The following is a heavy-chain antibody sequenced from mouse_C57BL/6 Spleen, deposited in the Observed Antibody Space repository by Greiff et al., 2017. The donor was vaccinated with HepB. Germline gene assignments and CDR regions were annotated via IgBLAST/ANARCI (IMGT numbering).Heavy chain of an antibody. Sequence: EVQRVESGGGLVKPGGSLKLSCAASGFTFSSYAMSWVRQTPEKRLEWVATISDGGSYTYYPDNVKGRFTISRDNAKNNLYLQMSHLKSEDTAMYYCARDRGLLRYFDVWGTGTTVTVSS. CDR3: ARDRGLLRYFDV. CDR1: GFTFSSYA. J-gene: IGHJ1*03. CDR2: ISDGGSYT. V-gene: IGHV5-4*01. D-gene: IGHD2-3*01.